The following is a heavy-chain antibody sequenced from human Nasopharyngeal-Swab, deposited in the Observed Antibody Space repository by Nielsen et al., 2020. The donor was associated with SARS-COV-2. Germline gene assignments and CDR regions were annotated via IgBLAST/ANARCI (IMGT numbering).Heavy chain of an antibody. D-gene: IGHD2-21*02. CDR3: TRCGGGCYSGRDY. J-gene: IGHJ4*02. Sequence: GESLKISCAASGFTFSDSAIHWVRQASGKGLEWVGRFRSKGNNYATAYSAPVKGRFIIFRDDPTNTAYLQMNSLKTEDTAMYYCTRCGGGCYSGRDYWGQGTLVTVSS. CDR2: FRSKGNNYAT. V-gene: IGHV3-73*01. CDR1: GFTFSDSA.